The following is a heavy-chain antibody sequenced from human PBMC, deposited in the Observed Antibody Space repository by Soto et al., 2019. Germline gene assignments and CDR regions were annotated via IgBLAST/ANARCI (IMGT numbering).Heavy chain of an antibody. CDR3: ALLWFGELLPNWFDP. CDR1: GYTFTSYA. V-gene: IGHV1-3*01. D-gene: IGHD3-10*01. Sequence: QVQLVQSGAEVKKPGASVKVSCKASGYTFTSYAMHWVRQAPGQRLEWMGWINAGNGNTKYSQKFQGRVTITRDTSAGTAYMELSSLRSEDTAVYYCALLWFGELLPNWFDPWGQGTLVTVSS. CDR2: INAGNGNT. J-gene: IGHJ5*02.